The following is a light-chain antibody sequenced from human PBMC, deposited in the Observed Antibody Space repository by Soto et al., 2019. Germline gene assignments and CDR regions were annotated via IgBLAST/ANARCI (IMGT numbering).Light chain of an antibody. J-gene: IGKJ5*01. Sequence: EVVMTQSPATLSVSPGERATLSCRASQSVRSHLAWYQQKPGQAPSLLIFGASTRATGVPARFSGSESGTEFTLTISSLQSEDVAVYYCQQHGSSPITFGQGTRLEIK. CDR2: GAS. CDR1: QSVRSH. V-gene: IGKV3-15*01. CDR3: QQHGSSPIT.